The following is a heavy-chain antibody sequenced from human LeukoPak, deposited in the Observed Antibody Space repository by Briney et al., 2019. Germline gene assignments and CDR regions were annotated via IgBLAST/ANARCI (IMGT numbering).Heavy chain of an antibody. CDR3: ARATYDSSAVDAFDI. CDR2: TNTAGNTI. Sequence: GGSLRLSCAASGFTFRDYFMSWIRQAPGKGLEWVGYTNTAGNTIYYADSMKGRFIISRDNANHSLYLQMNTLRAEDTAVYYCARATYDSSAVDAFDIWGQGTMVTVSP. D-gene: IGHD3-22*01. V-gene: IGHV3-11*04. J-gene: IGHJ3*02. CDR1: GFTFRDYF.